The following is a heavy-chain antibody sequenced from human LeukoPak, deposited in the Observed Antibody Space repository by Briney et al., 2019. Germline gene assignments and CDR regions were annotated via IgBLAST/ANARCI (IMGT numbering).Heavy chain of an antibody. Sequence: PGGSLRLSCAASGFIFSSYGMHWVRQAPGKGLEWVAVIWYDGSNKYYADSVKGRFTISRDNSKNTLYLQMNSLRAEDTAVYYCARDRVWFGEFYRNDYYYGMDVWGQGTLVTVSS. J-gene: IGHJ6*02. CDR2: IWYDGSNK. V-gene: IGHV3-33*01. CDR1: GFIFSSYG. D-gene: IGHD3-10*01. CDR3: ARDRVWFGEFYRNDYYYGMDV.